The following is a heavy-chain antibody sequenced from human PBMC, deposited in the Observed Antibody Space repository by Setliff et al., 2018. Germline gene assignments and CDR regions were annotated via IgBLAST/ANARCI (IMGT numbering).Heavy chain of an antibody. J-gene: IGHJ4*02. V-gene: IGHV1-69*05. D-gene: IGHD3-10*01. CDR1: GGTFSSYG. Sequence: SVKVSCKASGGTFSSYGISWVRQAPGQGLEWMGGTIPIFGTTDYAQKFQGRVTIITDESTSTAYMEVSSLRSEDTAVYYCARGLSDYYYESGSFPILGYWGQGTLVTVSS. CDR3: ARGLSDYYYESGSFPILGY. CDR2: TIPIFGTT.